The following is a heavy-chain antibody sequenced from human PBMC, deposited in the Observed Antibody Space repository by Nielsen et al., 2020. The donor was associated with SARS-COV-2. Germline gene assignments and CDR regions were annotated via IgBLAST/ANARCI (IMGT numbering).Heavy chain of an antibody. CDR3: ARDSVGATTLSFDY. V-gene: IGHV4-34*01. Sequence: GSLRLSRAVYGGSFSGYYWSWIRQPPGKGLEWIGEINHSGSTNYNPSLKSRVTISVDTSKNQFSLKLSSVTAADTAVYYCARDSVGATTLSFDYWGQGTLVTVSS. CDR1: GGSFSGYY. D-gene: IGHD1-26*01. CDR2: INHSGST. J-gene: IGHJ4*02.